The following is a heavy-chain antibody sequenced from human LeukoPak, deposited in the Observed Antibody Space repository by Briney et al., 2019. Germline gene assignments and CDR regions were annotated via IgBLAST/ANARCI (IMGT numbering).Heavy chain of an antibody. D-gene: IGHD6-6*01. V-gene: IGHV3-33*01. CDR3: ARDQAESSGFDY. CDR1: GFTFSSYG. Sequence: PGRSLRLSCAASGFTFSSYGMHWGRQAPGKGLEWVAVIWYDGSNKYYADSVKGRFTISRDNSKNTLYLQMNSLRAEDTAVYYCARDQAESSGFDYWGQGTLVTVSS. J-gene: IGHJ4*02. CDR2: IWYDGSNK.